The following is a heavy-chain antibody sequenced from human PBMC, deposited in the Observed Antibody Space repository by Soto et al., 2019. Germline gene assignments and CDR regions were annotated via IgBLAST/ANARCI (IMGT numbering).Heavy chain of an antibody. D-gene: IGHD6-6*01. V-gene: IGHV4-4*07. CDR3: ARVMEQLALDY. CDR1: GGSISSYY. Sequence: QVQLHESGPGLVKPSETLSLTCTDSGGSISSYYWSWIRQPAGKGLEWIGRTYTSGSTNYNPSLKSRVTMSVATSKNQFALKLSSVTAADTAVYYCARVMEQLALDYWGQGTLVTVSS. J-gene: IGHJ4*02. CDR2: TYTSGST.